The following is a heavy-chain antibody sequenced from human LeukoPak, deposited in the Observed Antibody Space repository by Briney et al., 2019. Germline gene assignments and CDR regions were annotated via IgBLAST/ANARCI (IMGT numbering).Heavy chain of an antibody. CDR3: ARDHPSYCSGGSCYDYYYGMDV. CDR2: IYYSGST. J-gene: IGHJ6*02. V-gene: IGHV4-31*03. D-gene: IGHD2-15*01. Sequence: PSETLSLTCTVSGGSISSGGYYWSWIRQHPGKGLEWIGYIYYSGSTYYNPSLKSRVTISVDTSKNLFSLRLSSVTAADTAVYYCARDHPSYCSGGSCYDYYYGMDVWGQGTTVTVSS. CDR1: GGSISSGGYY.